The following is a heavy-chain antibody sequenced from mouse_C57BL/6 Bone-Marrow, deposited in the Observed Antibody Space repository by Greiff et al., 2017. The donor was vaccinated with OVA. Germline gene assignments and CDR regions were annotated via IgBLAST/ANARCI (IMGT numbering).Heavy chain of an antibody. J-gene: IGHJ2*01. Sequence: QVQLKQSGAELARPGASVKLSCKASGYTFTSYGISWVKQRTGQGLEWIGEIYPRSGNTYYNEKFKGKATLAADKSSSTAYMELRSLTSEDSAVYFCAREDYGRWDYWGQGTTLTVSS. CDR2: IYPRSGNT. V-gene: IGHV1-81*01. D-gene: IGHD1-1*01. CDR1: GYTFTSYG. CDR3: AREDYGRWDY.